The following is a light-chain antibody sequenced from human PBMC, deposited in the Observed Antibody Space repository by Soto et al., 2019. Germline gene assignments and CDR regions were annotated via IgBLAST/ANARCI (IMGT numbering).Light chain of an antibody. Sequence: IVFTQSPCTPSLSHGERATLSCRASQSVSNNQQRPGQAPRLLIYGASTRAAGIPDRFSGSGSGTDFTLTITRLEPEDFAIYFCQQYGNSPLTFGGGTKVDIK. V-gene: IGKV3-20*01. CDR1: QSVSN. CDR3: QQYGNSPLT. CDR2: GAS. J-gene: IGKJ4*01.